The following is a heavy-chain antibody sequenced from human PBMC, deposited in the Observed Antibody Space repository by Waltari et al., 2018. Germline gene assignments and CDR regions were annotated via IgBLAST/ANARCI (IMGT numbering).Heavy chain of an antibody. J-gene: IGHJ6*03. CDR3: ARGIASAGRPAGHYYYYMDV. CDR2: MNPNSGNT. Sequence: QVQLVQSGAEVKKPLASVKVSCKASGYTFTRYDINWVRQATGQGIEWMGWMNPNSGNTGYAKKFQGRNTMTRNTSISTAHMELSGLTSEDTAVYYCARGIASAGRPAGHYYYYMDVWGKGTTVTVSS. CDR1: GYTFTRYD. D-gene: IGHD6-13*01. V-gene: IGHV1-8*01.